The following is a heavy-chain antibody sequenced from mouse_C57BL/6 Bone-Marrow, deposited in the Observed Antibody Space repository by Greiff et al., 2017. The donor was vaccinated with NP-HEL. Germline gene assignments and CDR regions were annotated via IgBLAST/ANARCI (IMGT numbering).Heavy chain of an antibody. CDR3: ARSYSNYFYYFDY. V-gene: IGHV1-50*01. Sequence: VQLQQPGAELVKPGASVKLSCKASGYTFTSYWMQWVKQRPGQGLEWIGEIDPSDSYTNYNQKFKGKATLTVDTSSSTAYMQLSSLTSEDSAVYYCARSYSNYFYYFDYWGQGTTLTVSS. CDR2: IDPSDSYT. CDR1: GYTFTSYW. J-gene: IGHJ2*01. D-gene: IGHD2-5*01.